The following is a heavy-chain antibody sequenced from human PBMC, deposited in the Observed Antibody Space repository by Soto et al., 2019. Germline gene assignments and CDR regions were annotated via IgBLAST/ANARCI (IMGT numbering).Heavy chain of an antibody. Sequence: QVQLQESGPGLVKPSETLSLTCTVSGGSVSSGSYYWSWIRQPPGKGLEWIGYIYYSGSTNYNPSLKSRVTISVDTSKNQFSLKLSSVTAADTAVYYCARELVGATPDYWGQGTLVTVSS. D-gene: IGHD1-26*01. CDR2: IYYSGST. V-gene: IGHV4-61*01. CDR1: GGSVSSGSYY. J-gene: IGHJ4*02. CDR3: ARELVGATPDY.